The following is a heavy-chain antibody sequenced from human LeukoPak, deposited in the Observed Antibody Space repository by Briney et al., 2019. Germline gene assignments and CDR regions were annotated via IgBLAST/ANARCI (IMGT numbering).Heavy chain of an antibody. CDR1: GFTFTTYA. CDR2: ISADGNT. Sequence: GGSLRLSCAASGFTFTTYARSWFGQAPGKGLDWVSAISADGNTFYADSVKGRFTVSRDNSRNTLYLQMNSLRTEDTAIYYCAKDQNGRRFDPWGQGTLVTVSS. V-gene: IGHV3-23*01. J-gene: IGHJ5*02. CDR3: AKDQNGRRFDP.